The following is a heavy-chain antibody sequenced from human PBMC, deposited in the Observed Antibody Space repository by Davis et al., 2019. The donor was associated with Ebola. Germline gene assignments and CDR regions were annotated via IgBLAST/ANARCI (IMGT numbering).Heavy chain of an antibody. CDR1: EFTFSSYA. CDR2: ISGSGGST. D-gene: IGHD3-22*01. J-gene: IGHJ4*02. Sequence: GGSLRLSCAASEFTFSSYAMSWVRQTPGKGLEWVSVISGSGGSTYYADSVKGRFTISRDNSKNTVYLQMNSLRGEDTAVYYCAKGGSGLLTPGPFDYWGQGTLVTVSS. V-gene: IGHV3-23*01. CDR3: AKGGSGLLTPGPFDY.